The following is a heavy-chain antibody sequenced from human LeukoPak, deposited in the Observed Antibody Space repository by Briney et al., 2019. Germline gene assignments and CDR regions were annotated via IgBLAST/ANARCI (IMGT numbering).Heavy chain of an antibody. J-gene: IGHJ4*02. V-gene: IGHV3-53*01. D-gene: IGHD2-15*01. CDR2: LYSAGGI. CDR1: GFTVSNNY. CDR3: ASGGMGARKFYSDPFHY. Sequence: GGSLRLSCVASGFTVSNNYMSWVRQAPGKGLEWVSILYSAGGIYYADSVKGRFTISRDNSKNTLYLQTNSLRVEDMAVYFCASGGMGARKFYSDPFHYWGQGTLVTVSS.